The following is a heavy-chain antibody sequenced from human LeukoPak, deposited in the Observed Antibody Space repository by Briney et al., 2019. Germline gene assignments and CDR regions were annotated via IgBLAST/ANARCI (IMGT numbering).Heavy chain of an antibody. V-gene: IGHV4-39*07. CDR2: IYYSGST. CDR1: GGSISSSSYY. CDR3: ASWANLFAFYY. Sequence: SETLSLTCTVSGGSISSSSYYWGWIRQPPGKGLEWIGSIYYSGSTYYNPSLKSRVTISVDTSKNQFSLKLSSVTAADTAVYYCASWANLFAFYYWGQGTLVTVSS. D-gene: IGHD3-10*02. J-gene: IGHJ4*02.